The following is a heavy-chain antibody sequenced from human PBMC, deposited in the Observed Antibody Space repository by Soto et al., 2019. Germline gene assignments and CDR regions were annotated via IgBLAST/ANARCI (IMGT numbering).Heavy chain of an antibody. V-gene: IGHV4-30-4*01. D-gene: IGHD3-22*01. CDR3: ARDSGYDSSGYYYLSGMDV. CDR2: IYYSGST. CDR1: GGSISGGDYY. J-gene: IGHJ6*02. Sequence: PSETLSLTCTVSGGSISGGDYYWSWIRQPPGKGLEWIGYIYYSGSTYYNPSLKSRVTISVDTSKNQFSLKLSSVTAADTAVYYCARDSGYDSSGYYYLSGMDVWGQGTTVTVSS.